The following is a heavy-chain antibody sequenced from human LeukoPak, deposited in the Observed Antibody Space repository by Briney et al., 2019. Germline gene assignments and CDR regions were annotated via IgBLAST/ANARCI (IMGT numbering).Heavy chain of an antibody. CDR3: TRDDYYDSSGHYYPFWD. CDR1: GFTFGDYA. J-gene: IGHJ4*02. V-gene: IGHV3-49*04. CDR2: IRSKAYGGTT. Sequence: GGSLRLSCTASGFTFGDYAMSWVRQAPGKGLEWVGFIRSKAYGGTTEYAASVKGRFTISRDDSKSIAYLQMNSLKTEDTAVYYCTRDDYYDSSGHYYPFWDWGQGTLVTVSS. D-gene: IGHD3-22*01.